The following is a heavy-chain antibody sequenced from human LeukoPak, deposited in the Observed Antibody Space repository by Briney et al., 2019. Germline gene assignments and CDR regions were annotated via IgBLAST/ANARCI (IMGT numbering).Heavy chain of an antibody. D-gene: IGHD2-15*01. CDR1: GYTFTTCG. CDR2: ISPYNGNT. CDR3: ARDRAVVVAATDY. V-gene: IGHV1-18*01. J-gene: IGHJ4*02. Sequence: ASVKVSCKASGYTFTTCGMSWVRQAPGQGLEWMGWISPYNGNTNYAQKLQGRVTMTTDTSTSTAYMELRSLRSDDTAVYYCARDRAVVVAATDYWGQGTLVTVSS.